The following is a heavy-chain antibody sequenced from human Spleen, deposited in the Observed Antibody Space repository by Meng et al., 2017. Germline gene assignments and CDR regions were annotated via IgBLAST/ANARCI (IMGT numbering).Heavy chain of an antibody. Sequence: GGSLRLSCTASGFTFGDYNMNWVRQAPGKGLEWVGFIRSKTYGGTTEYAASVKGRFTISRDDSKSIAHLQMTSLKTEDTAVYYCTRGLRFLEWLLPYAMDVWGQGTTVTVSS. J-gene: IGHJ6*02. CDR1: GFTFGDYN. CDR3: TRGLRFLEWLLPYAMDV. V-gene: IGHV3-49*04. D-gene: IGHD3-3*01. CDR2: IRSKTYGGTT.